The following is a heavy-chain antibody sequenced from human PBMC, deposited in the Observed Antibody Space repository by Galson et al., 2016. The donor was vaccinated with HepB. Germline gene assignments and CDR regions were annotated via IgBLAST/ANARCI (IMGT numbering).Heavy chain of an antibody. CDR2: IKQDGSER. Sequence: SLRLSCAASGFTFSRHWMSWVRQAPGKGLQWVASIKQDGSERYNLGSVKGRFTISRDNARNSLYLQMNSLRDEDTAVYYCARGPDDGADVDYLDFWGQGTLVTVSS. V-gene: IGHV3-7*01. CDR1: GFTFSRHW. CDR3: ARGPDDGADVDYLDF. J-gene: IGHJ4*02. D-gene: IGHD3-10*01.